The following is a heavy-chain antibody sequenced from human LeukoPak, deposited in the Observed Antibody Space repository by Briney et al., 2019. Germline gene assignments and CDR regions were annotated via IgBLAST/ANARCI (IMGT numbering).Heavy chain of an antibody. CDR1: GFTFSSYW. D-gene: IGHD2-15*01. CDR2: IKQDGSEK. V-gene: IGHV3-7*05. Sequence: GGSLRLSCAASGFTFSSYWMSWVRQAPGKGLEWVANIKQDGSEKYYVDSVKGRFTISRDNAKNSLYLQMNSLKAEDTAVYYCTRQNCSGGSCSYVDYWGQGTLVTVSS. J-gene: IGHJ4*02. CDR3: TRQNCSGGSCSYVDY.